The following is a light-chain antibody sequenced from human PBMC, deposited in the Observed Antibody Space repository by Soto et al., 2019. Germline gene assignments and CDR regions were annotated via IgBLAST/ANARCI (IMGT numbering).Light chain of an antibody. CDR1: QSVNSNY. CDR3: QHYVGSLSLT. J-gene: IGKJ4*01. V-gene: IGKV3-20*01. CDR2: DAS. Sequence: EIVLTQSPGTLSLSPGEGATLSCRASQSVNSNYLAWYQHKPGQTPRLLIFDASRRATGIPDRFSGSGSGTVFTLTTSRLEPEDFAVYYCQHYVGSLSLTFGGGTKVDIK.